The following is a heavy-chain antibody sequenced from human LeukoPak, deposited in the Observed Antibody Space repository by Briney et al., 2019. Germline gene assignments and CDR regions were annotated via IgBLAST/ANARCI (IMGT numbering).Heavy chain of an antibody. V-gene: IGHV3-13*01. Sequence: GGSLRLSCAASGFTFSDYDMHWVRQAPGKGLEWVSAIDTPGNTYYQGSVEGRFTISREDAKNSLYLQMNSLTDGDTAVYYCIRIRTREHQYGMDVWGQGTTVTVSS. D-gene: IGHD1-26*01. CDR2: IDTPGNT. CDR3: IRIRTREHQYGMDV. CDR1: GFTFSDYD. J-gene: IGHJ6*02.